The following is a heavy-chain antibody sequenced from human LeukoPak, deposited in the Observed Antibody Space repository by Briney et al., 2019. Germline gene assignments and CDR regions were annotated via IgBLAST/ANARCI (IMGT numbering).Heavy chain of an antibody. Sequence: SETLSLTCTVSGDSINNNYYYWGWIRQPPGKGLEWIGSIYYSGSTYYNPSLKSRVTISVATSKNQFSLKLSSVTAADTAVYYCATRQIDYYDSSGYSNWFDPWGQGTLVTVSS. V-gene: IGHV4-39*07. CDR1: GDSINNNYYY. J-gene: IGHJ5*02. D-gene: IGHD3-22*01. CDR2: IYYSGST. CDR3: ATRQIDYYDSSGYSNWFDP.